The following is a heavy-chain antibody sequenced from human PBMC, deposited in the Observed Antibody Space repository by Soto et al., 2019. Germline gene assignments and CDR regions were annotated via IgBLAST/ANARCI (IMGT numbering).Heavy chain of an antibody. CDR2: ISPMFGAA. D-gene: IGHD3-10*01. J-gene: IGHJ4*02. CDR1: GGTFNTYA. V-gene: IGHV1-69*19. CDR3: AREVQVHTPAFVY. Sequence: QVQLVQSGAEMKKPGSSVKVSCQSSGGTFNTYAMNWVRQAPGQGTEWMGAISPMFGAANYAPKFQGRVTITADESTGTSYMQLSSLTSEDTALYFCAREVQVHTPAFVYWGQGTLVTVSS.